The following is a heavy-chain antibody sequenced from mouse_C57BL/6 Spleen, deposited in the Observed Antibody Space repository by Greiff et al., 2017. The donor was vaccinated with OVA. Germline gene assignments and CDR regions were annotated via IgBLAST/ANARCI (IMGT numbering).Heavy chain of an antibody. CDR1: GFSLTSYG. CDR2: IWRGGST. CDR3: ARAGDGAWFAY. J-gene: IGHJ3*01. V-gene: IGHV2-2*01. Sequence: VKLQESGPGLVQPSQSLSITCTVSGFSLTSYGVHWVRQSPGKGLEWLGVIWRGGSTDYNAAFIARLTINKDNSTSQVFFKMISLQADDTDIYYCARAGDGAWFAYWGQGTLVTVSA. D-gene: IGHD3-3*01.